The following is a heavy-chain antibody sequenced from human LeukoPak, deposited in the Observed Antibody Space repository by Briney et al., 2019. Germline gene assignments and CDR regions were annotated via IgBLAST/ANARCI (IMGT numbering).Heavy chain of an antibody. V-gene: IGHV3-66*01. CDR1: GFTVSSNY. D-gene: IGHD3-3*01. Sequence: GGSLRLSCAASGFTVSSNYMSWVRQAPGKGLEWVSVIYSGGSTYYADSVKGRFTISRDNSKNTLYLQMNSLRAEDTAVYYCAREGAYDFWSGYYLFDYWGQGTLVTVSS. J-gene: IGHJ4*02. CDR2: IYSGGST. CDR3: AREGAYDFWSGYYLFDY.